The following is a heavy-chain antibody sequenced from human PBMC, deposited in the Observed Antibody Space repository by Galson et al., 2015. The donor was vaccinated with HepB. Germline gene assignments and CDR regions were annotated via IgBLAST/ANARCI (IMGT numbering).Heavy chain of an antibody. V-gene: IGHV3-30*18. J-gene: IGHJ4*02. CDR2: ISYDGSNK. D-gene: IGHD5-24*01. CDR1: GFTFSSYR. Sequence: SLRLSCAASGFTFSSYRMHWVRQAPGKGLEWVAVISYDGSNKYYADSVKGRFTISRDNSKNTLYLQMNSLRAEDTAVYYCAKDRRRDGSPIDYWGQGTLVTVSS. CDR3: AKDRRRDGSPIDY.